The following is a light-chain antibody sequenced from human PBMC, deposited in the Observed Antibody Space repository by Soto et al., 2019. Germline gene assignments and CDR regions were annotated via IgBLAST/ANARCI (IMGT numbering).Light chain of an antibody. CDR3: QQSYSTPPT. J-gene: IGKJ5*01. CDR1: QSISSY. CDR2: AAS. Sequence: DIQMTQSPSSLSASVGDRVTITCRASQSISSYLNGYQQKPGKDPKLLIYAASSLQSGVPSRFSGSGSGTDFTLTISSLQPEDFATYYCQQSYSTPPTFGQGTRLEIK. V-gene: IGKV1-39*01.